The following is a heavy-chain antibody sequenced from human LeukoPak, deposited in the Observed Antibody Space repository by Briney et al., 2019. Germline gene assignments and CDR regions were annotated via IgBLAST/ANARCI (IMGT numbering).Heavy chain of an antibody. CDR1: GFAFSSYS. Sequence: GGSLRLSCAASGFAFSSYSMNWVRQAPGKGLEWVSYISSSSSTIYYADSVKGRFTISRDNAKNSLYLQMNSLRAEDTAVYYCAREFPHLWFGELKGAFDIWGQGTMVTVSS. CDR2: ISSSSSTI. CDR3: AREFPHLWFGELKGAFDI. V-gene: IGHV3-48*04. J-gene: IGHJ3*02. D-gene: IGHD3-10*01.